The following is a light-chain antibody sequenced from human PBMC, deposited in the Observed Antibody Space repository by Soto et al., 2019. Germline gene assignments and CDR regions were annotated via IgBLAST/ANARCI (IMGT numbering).Light chain of an antibody. CDR1: SSNIGSNT. J-gene: IGLJ1*01. Sequence: QSVLTQPPSASGTPGQRVTISCSGSSSNIGSNTVNWYQQFPGTAPKLLIYGNDQRPSGVPDRFSGSKSGTSASLAITGLQAEDEGHYYCQSYDKRLTAYVFGTGTKVTVL. CDR3: QSYDKRLTAYV. CDR2: GND. V-gene: IGLV1-44*01.